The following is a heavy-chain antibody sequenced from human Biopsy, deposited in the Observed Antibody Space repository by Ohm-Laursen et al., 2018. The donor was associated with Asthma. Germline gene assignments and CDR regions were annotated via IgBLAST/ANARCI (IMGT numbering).Heavy chain of an antibody. V-gene: IGHV3-23*01. D-gene: IGHD2-2*01. CDR1: GFTFSNAW. Sequence: GSLRLSCAASGFTFSNAWMNWVRQAPGKGLQWVSSISPGAGSTYYADSVRGRFTISRDNSNTVFLQMNSLRAEDTAVYYCARISICRTTTCYSYFSYSMDVWGQGTTVTVSS. CDR2: ISPGAGST. CDR3: ARISICRTTTCYSYFSYSMDV. J-gene: IGHJ6*02.